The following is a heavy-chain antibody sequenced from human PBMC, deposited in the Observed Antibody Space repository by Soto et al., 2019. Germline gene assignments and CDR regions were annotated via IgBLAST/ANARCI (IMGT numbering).Heavy chain of an antibody. CDR2: LSGSGDST. V-gene: IGHV3-23*01. Sequence: DVQLLESGGGLVQPGGSLRLSCAASGFTFSHYAMSWVRQAPGKGLEWVSALSGSGDSTYYADSVKGRFTISRDNSKNTLYLQMNSLRAEDTAVYYCAKENIVVVTSGDLDYWGQGTLVTVSS. CDR1: GFTFSHYA. J-gene: IGHJ4*02. D-gene: IGHD2-21*02. CDR3: AKENIVVVTSGDLDY.